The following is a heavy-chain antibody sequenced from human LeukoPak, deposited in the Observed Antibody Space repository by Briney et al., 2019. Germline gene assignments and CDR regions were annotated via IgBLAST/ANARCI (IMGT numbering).Heavy chain of an antibody. CDR2: ISTYNDNT. CDR1: GYTFTTFG. Sequence: ASVKVSCKASGYTFTTFGISWVRQAPGQGLEWMGWISTYNDNTNYAQNLQGRVTMTTGTSTSTAYMELRSLRSDDTAVYYCARDAIQGRLTSDYWGQGTLVTVSS. CDR3: ARDAIQGRLTSDY. J-gene: IGHJ4*02. V-gene: IGHV1-18*01. D-gene: IGHD1-1*01.